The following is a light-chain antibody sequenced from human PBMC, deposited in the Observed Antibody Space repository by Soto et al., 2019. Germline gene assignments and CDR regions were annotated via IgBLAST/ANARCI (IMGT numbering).Light chain of an antibody. Sequence: IVLTHSPSTLSVSPEDRAPLSCRASESVSSNVAWYQQKPGQTPRLLIYGASTRATGVPPRFSGSRSGTEFTLTISSLQSEDFAVYYCQQYFNWPPYTLGQGTKVDIK. CDR1: ESVSSN. CDR3: QQYFNWPPYT. CDR2: GAS. V-gene: IGKV3-15*01. J-gene: IGKJ2*01.